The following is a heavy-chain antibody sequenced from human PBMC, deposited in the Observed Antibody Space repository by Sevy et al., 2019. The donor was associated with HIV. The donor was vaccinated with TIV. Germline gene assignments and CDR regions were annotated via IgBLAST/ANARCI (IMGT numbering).Heavy chain of an antibody. CDR1: VFTFSSYA. CDR2: ISYDGSNK. J-gene: IGHJ3*02. CDR3: ARDKGRITMVRGNAFDI. D-gene: IGHD3-10*01. Sequence: GGSLRLSCAASVFTFSSYAMHWVRQAPGKGLEWVAVISYDGSNKYYADSVKGRFTISRDNSKNTLYLQMNSLRAEDTAVYYCARDKGRITMVRGNAFDIWGQGTMVTVSS. V-gene: IGHV3-30-3*01.